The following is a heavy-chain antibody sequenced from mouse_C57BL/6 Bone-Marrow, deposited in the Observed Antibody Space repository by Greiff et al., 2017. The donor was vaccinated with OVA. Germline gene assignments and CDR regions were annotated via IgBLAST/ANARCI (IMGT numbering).Heavy chain of an antibody. CDR3: ARTRGWLRRGLDYFDY. D-gene: IGHD2-2*01. Sequence: QVQLKESGPGLVAPSQSLSITCTVSGFSLTSYAISWVRQPPGKGLEWLGVIWTGGGTNYNSALKSRLSISKDNSKSQVFLKMNSLQTDDTARYYCARTRGWLRRGLDYFDYWGQGTTLTVSS. V-gene: IGHV2-9-1*01. CDR1: GFSLTSYA. CDR2: IWTGGGT. J-gene: IGHJ2*01.